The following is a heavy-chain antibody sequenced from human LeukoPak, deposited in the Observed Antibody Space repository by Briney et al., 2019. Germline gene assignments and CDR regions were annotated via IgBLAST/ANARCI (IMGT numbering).Heavy chain of an antibody. CDR1: GGSISSYY. V-gene: IGHV4-59*01. J-gene: IGHJ4*02. CDR2: IYYSGST. CDR3: ARSYDILTGYPPYYFDY. D-gene: IGHD3-9*01. Sequence: SETLSLTCTVSGGSISSYYWSWIRQPPGKGLEWIGYIYYSGSTNYNPSLKSRVTIPVDTSKNQFSLKLSSVTAADTAVYYCARSYDILTGYPPYYFDYWGQGTLVTVSS.